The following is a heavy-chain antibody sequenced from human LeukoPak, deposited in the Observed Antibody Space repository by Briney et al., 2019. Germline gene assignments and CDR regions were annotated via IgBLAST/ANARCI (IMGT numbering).Heavy chain of an antibody. CDR3: AREIVVVPATIRGPKARWFDP. V-gene: IGHV4-39*02. CDR2: VYYTGST. J-gene: IGHJ5*02. CDR1: GGSISTYSYY. D-gene: IGHD2-2*02. Sequence: PSETLSLTCTVSGGSISTYSYYWGWIRQPPGKGLEWIGSVYYTGSTYYNPSLQSRVTISIDTSKNQFSLKLSSVTAADTAVYYCAREIVVVPATIRGPKARWFDPWGQGTLVTVSS.